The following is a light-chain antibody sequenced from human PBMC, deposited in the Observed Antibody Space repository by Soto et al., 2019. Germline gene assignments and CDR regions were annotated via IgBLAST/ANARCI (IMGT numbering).Light chain of an antibody. Sequence: SYELTQPPSVSVSPGQTASITCSGDKLEDKYVCWYQQKPGQSPVLVIYQDKKRPSGIPERFSGSNSGNTATLTISGNHAMDEAAYYCQAWDNSPHVVFGGGTKLTVL. CDR3: QAWDNSPHVV. CDR1: KLEDKY. V-gene: IGLV3-1*01. J-gene: IGLJ2*01. CDR2: QDK.